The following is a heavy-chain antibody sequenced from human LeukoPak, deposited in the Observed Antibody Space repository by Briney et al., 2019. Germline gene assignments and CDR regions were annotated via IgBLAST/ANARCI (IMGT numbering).Heavy chain of an antibody. V-gene: IGHV3-74*01. Sequence: GGSLRLSCAASGFTFSTYWMHWVRQAPGKGLVWVSRINPDGSSTSYADSVKDRFTISRDNAKNTLYLQMNSLRAEDTAVYYCARDLGWSYDYWGQGTLVTVSS. D-gene: IGHD2-15*01. CDR2: INPDGSST. CDR1: GFTFSTYW. J-gene: IGHJ4*02. CDR3: ARDLGWSYDY.